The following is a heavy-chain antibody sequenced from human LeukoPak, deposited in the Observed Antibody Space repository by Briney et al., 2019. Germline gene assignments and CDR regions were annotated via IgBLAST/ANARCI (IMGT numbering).Heavy chain of an antibody. CDR2: IYYSGST. V-gene: IGHV4-59*01. J-gene: IGHJ4*02. CDR1: GGSISSYY. Sequence: SETLSLTCTVSGGSISSYYRSWIRQPPGKGLEWVGYIYYSGSTNYNPSLKSRVTISVDTSKNQFSLKLSSVTAADTAVYYCAREAPPRSSAFDYWGQGTLVTVSS. D-gene: IGHD6-19*01. CDR3: AREAPPRSSAFDY.